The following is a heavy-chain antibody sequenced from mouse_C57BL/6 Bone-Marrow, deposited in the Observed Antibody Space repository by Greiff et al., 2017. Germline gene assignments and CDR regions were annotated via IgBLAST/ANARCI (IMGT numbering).Heavy chain of an antibody. D-gene: IGHD1-1*01. CDR2: INPRRGYT. V-gene: IGHV1-7*01. CDR1: GYTFTSFW. J-gene: IGHJ2*01. Sequence: VKLQQSGAELAKPGASVKMSCKASGYTFTSFWMHWVKQRPGQGLDWIGYINPRRGYTKYNQKFKDKATLTADKSSSTAYMQRSSLTYEDSAVYYCARPLYYGSSVFDYWGQGTTLTGSS. CDR3: ARPLYYGSSVFDY.